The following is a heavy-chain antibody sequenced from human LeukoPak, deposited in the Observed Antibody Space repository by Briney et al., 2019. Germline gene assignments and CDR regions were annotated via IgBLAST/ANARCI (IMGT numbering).Heavy chain of an antibody. J-gene: IGHJ4*02. CDR2: ISAYNGNT. V-gene: IGHV1-18*01. CDR1: GFVFTGYG. Sequence: ASVKVSCKASGFVFTGYGFTWVRQAPGQGLEWMGWISAYNGNTNYAQKLQGRVTMTTDTSTSTAYMELRSLRSDDTAVYYCARRESYNWNSYWGQGTLVTVSS. D-gene: IGHD1-1*01. CDR3: ARRESYNWNSY.